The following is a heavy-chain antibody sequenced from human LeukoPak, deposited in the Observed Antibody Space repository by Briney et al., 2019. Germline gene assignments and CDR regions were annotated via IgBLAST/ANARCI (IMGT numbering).Heavy chain of an antibody. Sequence: GGSLRLSCAASGFTFSTYAMSWVRQAPGKGLEWVSAISGSGGSTYYADSVKGRFTISRDNSKNTLYLQMNSLRAEDTAVYYCAKGHDGYYYDSSGYPDYWGPGTLVTVSS. J-gene: IGHJ4*02. CDR2: ISGSGGST. D-gene: IGHD3-22*01. CDR3: AKGHDGYYYDSSGYPDY. CDR1: GFTFSTYA. V-gene: IGHV3-23*01.